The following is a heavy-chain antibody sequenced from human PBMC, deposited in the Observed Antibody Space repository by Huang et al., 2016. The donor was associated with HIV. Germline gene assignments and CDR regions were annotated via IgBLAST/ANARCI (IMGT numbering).Heavy chain of an antibody. CDR1: GYSFTTYE. J-gene: IGHJ3*02. D-gene: IGHD3-22*01. CDR2: SNNGNGNT. V-gene: IGHV1-3*04. Sequence: QVHLVQSGAEVKKPGTSVTVSCKASGYSFTTYEMHWVRQAPGQRPEWMGGSNNGNGNTKYAQRFQGRLTLTRDTSANTAYLNLRSLRSEDTAVYYCAFAYSDTSGYFSGAFDIWGQGTMVTVSS. CDR3: AFAYSDTSGYFSGAFDI.